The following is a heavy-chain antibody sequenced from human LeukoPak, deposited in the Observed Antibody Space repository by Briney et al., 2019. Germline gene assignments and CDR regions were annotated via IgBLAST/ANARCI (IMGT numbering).Heavy chain of an antibody. CDR1: GYTFTSYD. Sequence: ASVKVSCKASGYTFTSYDINWVRQATGQGLEWMGWMNPNSGNTGYAQKFQGRVTMTRNTSISTAYMELSSLRSEDTAVYYCARERPDNDYGDYGGLDYWGQGTLVTVSS. J-gene: IGHJ4*02. CDR2: MNPNSGNT. CDR3: ARERPDNDYGDYGGLDY. D-gene: IGHD4-17*01. V-gene: IGHV1-8*01.